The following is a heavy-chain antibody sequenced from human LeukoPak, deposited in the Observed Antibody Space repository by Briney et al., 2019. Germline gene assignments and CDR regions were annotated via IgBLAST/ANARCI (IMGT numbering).Heavy chain of an antibody. D-gene: IGHD3-3*01. CDR2: ISSSSSTI. CDR1: GFTFSSYS. Sequence: GGSLRLSCAASGFTFSSYSTNWVRQAPGKGLEWVSYISSSSSTIYYADSVKGRFTISRDNAKNSLYLQMNSLRAEDTAVYYCAREGVDYDFWSGYYHYYMDVWGKGTTVTVSS. V-gene: IGHV3-48*01. J-gene: IGHJ6*03. CDR3: AREGVDYDFWSGYYHYYMDV.